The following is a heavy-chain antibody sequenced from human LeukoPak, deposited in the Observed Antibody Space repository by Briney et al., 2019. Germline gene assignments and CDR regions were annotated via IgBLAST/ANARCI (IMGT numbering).Heavy chain of an antibody. D-gene: IGHD1-26*01. J-gene: IGHJ4*02. CDR3: AKVFSVVGATRPFDY. Sequence: GGSLRLSCAASGFTFSSYEMNWVRQAPGKGLEWVSYISSSGTTIYSADSVKGRFTISRDNAKNSLYLQMNSLRAEDTAVYYCAKVFSVVGATRPFDYWGQGTLVTVSS. CDR1: GFTFSSYE. CDR2: ISSSGTTI. V-gene: IGHV3-48*03.